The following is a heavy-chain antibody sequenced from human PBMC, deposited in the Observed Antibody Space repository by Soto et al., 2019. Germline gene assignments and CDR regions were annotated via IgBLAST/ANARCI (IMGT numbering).Heavy chain of an antibody. CDR2: ISAYNGNT. J-gene: IGHJ5*02. CDR3: ARDHYYDSSGYPNWFDP. Sequence: GASVKVSCKASGYTFTSYGISWVRQAPGQGLEWMGWISAYNGNTNYAQKLQGRVTMTTDTSTSTAYMELRSLRSDDTAVYYCARDHYYDSSGYPNWFDPWGQGTLVTVSS. V-gene: IGHV1-18*01. CDR1: GYTFTSYG. D-gene: IGHD3-22*01.